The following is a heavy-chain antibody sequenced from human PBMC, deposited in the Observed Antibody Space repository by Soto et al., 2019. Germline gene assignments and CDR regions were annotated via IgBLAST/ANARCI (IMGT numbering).Heavy chain of an antibody. J-gene: IGHJ3*02. Sequence: HPGGSLRLSCAASGFTFSSYAMHWVRQAPGKGLEWVAVISYDGSNKYYADSVRGRFTISRDNSKNTLYLQMNSLRAEDTAVYYCTFRYYYDSSGYYLPSQAPYDAFDIWGQGTMVTVSS. V-gene: IGHV3-30-3*01. CDR3: TFRYYYDSSGYYLPSQAPYDAFDI. D-gene: IGHD3-22*01. CDR1: GFTFSSYA. CDR2: ISYDGSNK.